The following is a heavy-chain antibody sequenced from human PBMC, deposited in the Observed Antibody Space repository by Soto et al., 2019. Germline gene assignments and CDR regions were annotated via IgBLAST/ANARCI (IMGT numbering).Heavy chain of an antibody. D-gene: IGHD6-6*01. Sequence: QVQLLESGGGLVKPGGSLRLSCAASGFTFSDYYMSWMRQAPGKGLEWISYISYSGNTIYYADSVKGRFTISRNNPKNTLYLQMNSLRAEDTAVYYWGRDPVLWSESVVARPSAYYYGMDVWGQGTTVSVSS. CDR3: GRDPVLWSESVVARPSAYYYGMDV. V-gene: IGHV3-11*01. CDR1: GFTFSDYY. CDR2: ISYSGNTI. J-gene: IGHJ6*02.